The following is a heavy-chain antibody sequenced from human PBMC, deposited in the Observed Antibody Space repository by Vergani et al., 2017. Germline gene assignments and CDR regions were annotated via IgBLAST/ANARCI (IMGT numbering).Heavy chain of an antibody. Sequence: EVQLLESGGGLVQPGGSLRLSCAASGFTFSSYSMNWVRQAPGKGLEWVSYISSSSSTIYYADSVKGRFTISRDNAKNSLYLQMNSLRDEDTAVYYCARDRWAAAAPIGARCGMDVWGQGTTVTVSS. CDR3: ARDRWAAAAPIGARCGMDV. CDR2: ISSSSSTI. J-gene: IGHJ6*02. V-gene: IGHV3-48*02. D-gene: IGHD6-13*01. CDR1: GFTFSSYS.